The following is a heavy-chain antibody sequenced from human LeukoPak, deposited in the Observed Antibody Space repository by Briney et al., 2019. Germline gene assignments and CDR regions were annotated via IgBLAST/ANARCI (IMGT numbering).Heavy chain of an antibody. CDR3: ARVLSLLWFAEPYYMDV. Sequence: ASVKVSCKASGYTFTGYYMHWVRQAPGQGLEWMGWINPNSGGTNYAQKFQGRVTMTRDTSISTAYMELSRLRSDDTAVYYCARVLSLLWFAEPYYMDVWGKGTTVTVSS. D-gene: IGHD3-10*01. CDR2: INPNSGGT. J-gene: IGHJ6*03. CDR1: GYTFTGYY. V-gene: IGHV1-2*02.